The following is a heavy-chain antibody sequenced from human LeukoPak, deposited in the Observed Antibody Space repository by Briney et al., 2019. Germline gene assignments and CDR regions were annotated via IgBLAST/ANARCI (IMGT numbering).Heavy chain of an antibody. CDR2: SSWNSGSI. CDR3: AKDMSSGWYATSYYYYGMDV. J-gene: IGHJ6*02. D-gene: IGHD6-19*01. CDR1: GFTFDDYA. V-gene: IGHV3-9*01. Sequence: GGSLRLSCAASGFTFDDYAMHWVRQAPGKGLEWVSGSSWNSGSIGYADSVKGRFTISRDNAKNSLYLQMNNLRAEDTALYYCAKDMSSGWYATSYYYYGMDVWGQGTTVTVSS.